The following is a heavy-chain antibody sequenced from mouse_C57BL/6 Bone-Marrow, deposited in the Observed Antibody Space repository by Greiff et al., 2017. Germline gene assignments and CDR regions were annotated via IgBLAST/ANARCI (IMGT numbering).Heavy chain of an antibody. J-gene: IGHJ2*01. CDR1: GFNITDYY. Sequence: EVKLMEPGAELVKPGASVKLSCTASGFNITDYYMHWVKQRTEQGLEWIGRLDPEDGETKYAPKFQGKATITADTSSNPAYLPSSSLTSEDTSVYYCASLTGTSYFDCWGQGTTLTVSA. CDR2: LDPEDGET. CDR3: ASLTGTSYFDC. V-gene: IGHV14-2*01. D-gene: IGHD4-1*01.